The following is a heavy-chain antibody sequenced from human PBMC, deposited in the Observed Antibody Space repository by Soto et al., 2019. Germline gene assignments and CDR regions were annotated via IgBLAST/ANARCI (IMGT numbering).Heavy chain of an antibody. CDR2: ISYDGSDK. J-gene: IGHJ4*02. D-gene: IGHD5-18*01. CDR3: ARDPFSSAAMVSPPIY. Sequence: PGGSLRLSCAASVFTFSSYAMYWVRQSPGKGLEWVAVISYDGSDKYDADSVKGRFTISRDNSKNTLYLQMNSLRAEDTAVYYCARDPFSSAAMVSPPIYWGQGTMVTVS. CDR1: VFTFSSYA. V-gene: IGHV3-30-3*01.